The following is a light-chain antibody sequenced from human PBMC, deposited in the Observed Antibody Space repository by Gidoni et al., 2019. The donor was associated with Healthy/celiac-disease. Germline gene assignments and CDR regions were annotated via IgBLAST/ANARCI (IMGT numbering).Light chain of an antibody. Sequence: DIQMTQSPSSLSASVGDRVTITCRASQSISSYLNWYQQKPGKAPKLLIYDASSWQSGVPSRFSGSGSGTDFTLTISSLQPEDFATYYCQQSYSTLYTFGQGTKLESK. CDR3: QQSYSTLYT. J-gene: IGKJ2*01. V-gene: IGKV1-39*01. CDR2: DAS. CDR1: QSISSY.